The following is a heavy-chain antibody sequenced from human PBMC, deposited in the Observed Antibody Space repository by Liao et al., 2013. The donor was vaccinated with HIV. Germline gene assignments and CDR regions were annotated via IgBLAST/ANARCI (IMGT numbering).Heavy chain of an antibody. Sequence: QVQLQESGPGLVKPSETLSLTCTVSDGSISSYYWSWIRQPAGKGLEWIGRIYSSGTTYYNPSLKSRIIFLPDTSKNQISLKLSSVTAADTAVYYCANSLYGSGSYYKGTFDYWGQGTLVTVSS. V-gene: IGHV4-4*07. D-gene: IGHD3-10*01. CDR2: IYSSGTT. J-gene: IGHJ4*02. CDR3: ANSLYGSGSYYKGTFDY. CDR1: DGSISSYY.